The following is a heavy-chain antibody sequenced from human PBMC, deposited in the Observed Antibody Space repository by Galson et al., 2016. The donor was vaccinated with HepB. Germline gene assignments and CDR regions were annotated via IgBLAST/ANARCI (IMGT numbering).Heavy chain of an antibody. CDR2: ISSSSVYI. D-gene: IGHD5-24*01. V-gene: IGHV3-21*01. CDR3: ARADGFNTPFFDS. J-gene: IGHJ4*02. CDR1: GFTLSNYR. Sequence: SLRLSCAVSGFTLSNYRIDWGRQAPGKGLEWVSCISSSSVYIWYADSVRGRFTNSRDNAKNSLYLQMDSLTAEDTAVYYCARADGFNTPFFDSWGQGTLVTVSS.